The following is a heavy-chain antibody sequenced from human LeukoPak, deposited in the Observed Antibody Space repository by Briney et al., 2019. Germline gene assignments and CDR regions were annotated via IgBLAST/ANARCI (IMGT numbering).Heavy chain of an antibody. CDR3: ARSTRPSSFYYGMDV. CDR2: IYYSGST. J-gene: IGHJ6*02. V-gene: IGHV4-59*01. CDR1: GGSISNYY. D-gene: IGHD2-2*01. Sequence: SETLSLTRTVSGGSISNYYWSWIRQPPGMGLEWIGHIYYSGSTNYSPSLKSRVSISVDTSKNQFSLRLTSVTAADTAVYYCARSTRPSSFYYGMDVWGQGTTVTV.